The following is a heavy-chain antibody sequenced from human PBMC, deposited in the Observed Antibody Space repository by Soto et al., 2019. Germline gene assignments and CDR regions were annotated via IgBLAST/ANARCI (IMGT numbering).Heavy chain of an antibody. V-gene: IGHV3-21*01. J-gene: IGHJ4*02. Sequence: GGSLRLSCAAFGFTFSSYSMNWVRQAPGKGLEWVSSISSSSSYIYYADSVKGRFTISRDNAKNSLYLQMNSLRAEDTAVYYCARDQDIVVYYWGQGTLVTVSS. CDR3: ARDQDIVVYY. CDR2: ISSSSSYI. D-gene: IGHD2-15*01. CDR1: GFTFSSYS.